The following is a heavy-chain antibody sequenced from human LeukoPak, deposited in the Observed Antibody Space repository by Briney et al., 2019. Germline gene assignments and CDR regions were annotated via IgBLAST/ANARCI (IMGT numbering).Heavy chain of an antibody. CDR1: GFSVDSVF. D-gene: IGHD4-17*01. CDR3: ARGNSATTTFDF. CDR2: IMPGGHI. Sequence: QPGGSLRLSCRASGFSVDSVFMNWVRQPPGKGLEWVSFIMPGGHIDYTDSVKGRFTISRDSFKNTLSLQMNSLRVDDSAVYYCARGNSATTTFDFWGQETLVTVSS. J-gene: IGHJ4*02. V-gene: IGHV3-66*01.